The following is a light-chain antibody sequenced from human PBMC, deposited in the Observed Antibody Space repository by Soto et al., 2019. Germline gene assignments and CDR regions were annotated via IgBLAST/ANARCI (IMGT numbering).Light chain of an antibody. CDR1: QSVSSN. CDR2: DAS. CDR3: QKYGTSPGT. Sequence: ETVMTQSPFTLSVSPGERATLSCGASQSVSSNLAWYQQKPGQSPRLLIYDASNRATGIPARFSGSGSGTHLTLTISGLETEDFAVYYCQKYGTSPGTFGQGTKVDIK. J-gene: IGKJ1*01. V-gene: IGKV3-20*01.